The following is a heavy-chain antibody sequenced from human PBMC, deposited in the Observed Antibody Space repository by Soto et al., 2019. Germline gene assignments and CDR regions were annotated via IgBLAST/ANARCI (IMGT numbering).Heavy chain of an antibody. CDR1: GFTFSNYV. J-gene: IGHJ1*01. CDR3: AREDESSGFAGTFHL. D-gene: IGHD3-22*01. CDR2: ISHDGKNK. V-gene: IGHV3-30*04. Sequence: PGGSLRLSCAASGFTFSNYVMHWVRQTPGKGLEWVAVISHDGKNKQYVDSVKDRFTISRDNSKSTVYIQMNSLGAEDTAMFYCAREDESSGFAGTFHLWGQGTLVTVSS.